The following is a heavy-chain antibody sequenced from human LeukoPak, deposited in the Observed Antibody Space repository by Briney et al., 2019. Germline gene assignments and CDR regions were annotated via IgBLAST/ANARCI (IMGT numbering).Heavy chain of an antibody. CDR2: IYYSGST. D-gene: IGHD6-13*01. V-gene: IGHV4-59*08. Sequence: SETLSLTCTVSGGSISSYYWSWIRQPPGKGLEGIGYIYYSGSTNYNPSLKSRVTISVDTSKNQFSLKLSSVTAADTAVYYCAANRYSSSWYVGVYWGQGTLVTVSS. J-gene: IGHJ4*02. CDR1: GGSISSYY. CDR3: AANRYSSSWYVGVY.